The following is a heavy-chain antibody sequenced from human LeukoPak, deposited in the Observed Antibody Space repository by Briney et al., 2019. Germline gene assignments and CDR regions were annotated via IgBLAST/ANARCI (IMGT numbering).Heavy chain of an antibody. Sequence: ASVKVSCKASGYTFTYRYLHWVRQAPGQRLEWMGWINAGNGNTKYSQKFQGRVTITRDTSASTAYMELSSLRSEDTAVYYCARDLDSSREDVWGQGTTVTVSS. CDR1: GYTFTYRY. D-gene: IGHD3-22*01. J-gene: IGHJ6*02. CDR2: INAGNGNT. CDR3: ARDLDSSREDV. V-gene: IGHV1-3*01.